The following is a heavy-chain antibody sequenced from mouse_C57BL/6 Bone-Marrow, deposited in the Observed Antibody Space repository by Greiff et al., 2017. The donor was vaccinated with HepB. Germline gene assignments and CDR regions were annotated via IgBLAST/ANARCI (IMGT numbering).Heavy chain of an antibody. D-gene: IGHD1-1*02. V-gene: IGHV8-8*01. Sequence: ESGPGILQPSQTLSLTCSFSGFSLSTFGMGVGWIRQLSGKGLEWLPHIWWDDDKYYNPALKSRPTISKDTSKNPVFLKIANVDTADTATYYCARKVVYYYAMEYWGQGTSVTVSS. CDR3: ARKVVYYYAMEY. CDR1: GFSLSTFGMG. CDR2: IWWDDDK. J-gene: IGHJ4*01.